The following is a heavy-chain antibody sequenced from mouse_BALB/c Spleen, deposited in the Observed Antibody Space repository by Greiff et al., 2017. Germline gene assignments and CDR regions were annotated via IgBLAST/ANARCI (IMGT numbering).Heavy chain of an antibody. CDR1: GFTFSSFG. D-gene: IGHD3-1*01. CDR3: ARSGDVYAMDY. J-gene: IGHJ4*01. V-gene: IGHV5-17*02. Sequence: EVKLMEPGGGLVQPGGSRKLSCAASGFTFSSFGMHWVRQAPEKGLEWVAYISSGSSTIYYADTVKGRFTISRDNPKNTLFLQMTSLRSEDTAMYYCARSGDVYAMDYWGQGTSVTVSS. CDR2: ISSGSSTI.